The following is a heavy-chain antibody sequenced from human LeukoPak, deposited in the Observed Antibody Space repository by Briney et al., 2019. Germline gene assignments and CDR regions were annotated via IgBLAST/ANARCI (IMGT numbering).Heavy chain of an antibody. D-gene: IGHD1-26*01. CDR3: ARRVGTTRTAFDN. CDR2: INPSVGSA. V-gene: IGHV1-46*01. J-gene: IGHJ4*02. CDR1: GYTFTSYS. Sequence: GASVNVSCKASGYTFTSYSVHWVRQAPGQGLEWMATINPSVGSAIYAQKFQGRVTVTSDTSTSAVFMELTSLTSDDTAVYYCARRVGTTRTAFDNWGQGTLVTVSS.